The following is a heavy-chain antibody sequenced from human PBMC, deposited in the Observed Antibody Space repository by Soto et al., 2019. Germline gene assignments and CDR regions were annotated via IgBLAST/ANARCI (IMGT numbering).Heavy chain of an antibody. D-gene: IGHD3-22*01. CDR3: AKTLVPYYYDSSGYWEGSLTY. CDR2: ISWNSGSI. V-gene: IGHV3-9*01. J-gene: IGHJ4*02. Sequence: EVQLVESGGGLVQPGRSLRLSCAASGFTFDDYAMHWVRQAPGKGLEWVSGISWNSGSIGYADSVKGRFTISRDNAKNSLYLQMNSLRAEETDLYYCAKTLVPYYYDSSGYWEGSLTYWGQGTLVTVSS. CDR1: GFTFDDYA.